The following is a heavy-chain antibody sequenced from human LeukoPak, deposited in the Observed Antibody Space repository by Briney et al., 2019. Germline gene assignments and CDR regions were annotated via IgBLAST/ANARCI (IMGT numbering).Heavy chain of an antibody. V-gene: IGHV3-23*01. CDR3: VKAQSVGSSWGGDY. D-gene: IGHD6-13*01. CDR2: ISGSGGST. J-gene: IGHJ4*02. Sequence: GGSLRLSCATSGFTFSTYAMNWVRRAPGKGLEWVPAISGSGGSTYYADSVKGRFSISRDNSKNTLYLQMNSLRAEDTAVYYCVKAQSVGSSWGGDYWGRGTLVTVSS. CDR1: GFTFSTYA.